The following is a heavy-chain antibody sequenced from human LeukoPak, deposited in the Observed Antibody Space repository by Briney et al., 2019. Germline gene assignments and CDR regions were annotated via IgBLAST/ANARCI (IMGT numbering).Heavy chain of an antibody. Sequence: GASVKVSCKASGGTFSSYAISRVRQAPGQGLEWMGRIIPILGIANYAQKFQGRVTITADKSTSTAYMELSSLRSEDTAVYYCARDARAIVVVVAATPTYGMDVWGQGTTVTVSS. V-gene: IGHV1-69*04. CDR2: IIPILGIA. J-gene: IGHJ6*02. CDR3: ARDARAIVVVVAATPTYGMDV. CDR1: GGTFSSYA. D-gene: IGHD2-15*01.